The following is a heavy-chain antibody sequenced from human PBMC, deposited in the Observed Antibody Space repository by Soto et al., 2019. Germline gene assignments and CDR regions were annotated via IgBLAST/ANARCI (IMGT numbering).Heavy chain of an antibody. CDR1: GGSISSSSYY. CDR2: IYYSGST. J-gene: IGHJ2*01. V-gene: IGHV4-39*01. Sequence: QLQLQESGPGLVKPSETLSLTCTVSGGSISSSSYYWGWIRQPPGKGLEWIGSIYYSGSTYYNPSLKSRVTISVDTSKNQFSLKLSSVTAADTAVYYCARRVRTTLTYWYFDLWGRGTLVTVSS. CDR3: ARRVRTTLTYWYFDL. D-gene: IGHD1-1*01.